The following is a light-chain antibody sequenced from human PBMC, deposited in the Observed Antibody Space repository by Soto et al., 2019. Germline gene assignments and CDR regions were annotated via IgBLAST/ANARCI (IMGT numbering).Light chain of an antibody. J-gene: IGLJ7*01. V-gene: IGLV2-14*03. CDR2: DVS. CDR1: SSDVGGYNW. CDR3: SSFTSSSTYV. Sequence: QSALTQPASVSGSPGQSITISCTGTSSDVGGYNWVSWYQQHPGKVPKLMIYDVSNRPSGVSDRFSGSKSGNTASLTISGLQAEDEADYYCSSFTSSSTYVFGVGTQLTVL.